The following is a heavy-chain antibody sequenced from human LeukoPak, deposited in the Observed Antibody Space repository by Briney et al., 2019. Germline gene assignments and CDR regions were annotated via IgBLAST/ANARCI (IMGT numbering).Heavy chain of an antibody. V-gene: IGHV4-59*11. CDR3: ARDYYDSRGEAFDI. D-gene: IGHD3-22*01. J-gene: IGHJ3*02. Sequence: SETLSLTCTVSGGSIGSHYWSWIQQPPGEGLEWIGYIYYSGTTSYNPSLKSRVTISVDTSKNQFSLKLSSVTAADTAVYYCARDYYDSRGEAFDIWGLGTMVTVSS. CDR1: GGSIGSHY. CDR2: IYYSGTT.